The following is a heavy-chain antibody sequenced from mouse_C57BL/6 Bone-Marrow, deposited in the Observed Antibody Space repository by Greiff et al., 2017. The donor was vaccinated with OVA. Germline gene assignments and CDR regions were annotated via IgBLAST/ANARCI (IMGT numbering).Heavy chain of an antibody. CDR1: GYTFTDYN. CDR2: INPNNGGT. D-gene: IGHD1-1*01. J-gene: IGHJ2*01. Sequence: VQLQQSGPELVKPGASVKIPCKASGYTFTDYNMDWVKQSHGKSLEWIGDINPNNGGTIYNQKFKGKATLTVDKSSSTAYMELRSLTSEDTAVYYCARRYYGSRDYFDYWGQGTTLTVSS. CDR3: ARRYYGSRDYFDY. V-gene: IGHV1-18*01.